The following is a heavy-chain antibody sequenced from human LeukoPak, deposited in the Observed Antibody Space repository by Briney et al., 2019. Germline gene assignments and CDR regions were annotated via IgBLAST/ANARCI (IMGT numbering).Heavy chain of an antibody. CDR1: GGSFSGYY. Sequence: SQTLSLTCAVNGGSFSGYYWSWIRQPPGKGLEWNGEINHSGSTNYNPSLKSRVTISVDTSKNQFSLKLSSVTAADTAVYYCASYDYGDYWRAFDIWGQGTMVTVSS. D-gene: IGHD4-17*01. CDR3: ASYDYGDYWRAFDI. CDR2: INHSGST. V-gene: IGHV4-34*01. J-gene: IGHJ3*02.